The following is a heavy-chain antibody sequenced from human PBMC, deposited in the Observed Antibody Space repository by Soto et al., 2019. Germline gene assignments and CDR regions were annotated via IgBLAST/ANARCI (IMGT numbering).Heavy chain of an antibody. J-gene: IGHJ3*02. CDR2: ISYDGSKK. CDR3: AKAYSGPFDI. D-gene: IGHD1-26*01. CDR1: GFTFSSYD. Sequence: QVQLVESGGGVVHPGRSLRLSCAASGFTFSSYDIHWVRQAPGKRLEWVAVISYDGSKKYYADSVKGQFTISRDNSKNTLYLQMNSLRAEDTAVYYCAKAYSGPFDIWGQGTMVTVSS. V-gene: IGHV3-30*18.